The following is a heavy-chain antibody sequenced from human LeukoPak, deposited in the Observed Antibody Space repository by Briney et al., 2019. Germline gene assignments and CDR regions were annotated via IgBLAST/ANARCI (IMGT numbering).Heavy chain of an antibody. CDR3: VGTMVRGVIRMDV. D-gene: IGHD3-10*01. CDR2: IYSGGST. Sequence: PGGSLRLSCAASGFTVSSNYMSWVRQAPGKGLEWVSVIYSGGSTYYADSVKGRFTISRDNSKNTLYLQMNSLRAEDTAVYYCVGTMVRGVIRMDVWGQGTTVTVSS. CDR1: GFTVSSNY. V-gene: IGHV3-66*01. J-gene: IGHJ6*02.